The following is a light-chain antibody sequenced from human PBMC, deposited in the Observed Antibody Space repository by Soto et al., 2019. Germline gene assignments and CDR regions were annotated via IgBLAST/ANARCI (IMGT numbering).Light chain of an antibody. J-gene: IGKJ4*01. CDR2: DAS. Sequence: DIQMTQSPSSLSASVGDRVTITCQASQAISNYLNWYQQKPGKAPKLLIYDASNLETGVPSRFSGSGSGTDFTFTISSLQPEDIATYYCQQYDIPALTFGGGTKVEIK. V-gene: IGKV1-33*01. CDR3: QQYDIPALT. CDR1: QAISNY.